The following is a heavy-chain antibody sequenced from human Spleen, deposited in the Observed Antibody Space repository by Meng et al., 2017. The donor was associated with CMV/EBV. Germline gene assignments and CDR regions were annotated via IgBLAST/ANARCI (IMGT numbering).Heavy chain of an antibody. Sequence: SETLSLTCAVYGGSFSGYYWSWIRQPPGKGLEWIGEINHSGSTNYNPSLKSRVTISVDTSKNQFSLKLSSVTAADTAVYYCARDVSSGWSSSPMYYFDYWGQGTLVTVSS. CDR3: ARDVSSGWSSSPMYYFDY. CDR2: INHSGST. CDR1: GGSFSGYY. J-gene: IGHJ4*02. D-gene: IGHD6-19*01. V-gene: IGHV4-34*01.